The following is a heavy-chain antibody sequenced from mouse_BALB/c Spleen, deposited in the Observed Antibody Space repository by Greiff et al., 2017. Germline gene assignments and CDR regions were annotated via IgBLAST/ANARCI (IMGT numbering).Heavy chain of an antibody. CDR1: GFSLTSYG. V-gene: IGHV2-9*02. J-gene: IGHJ1*01. Sequence: QVQLQQSGPGLVAPSQSLSITCTVSGFSLTSYGVHWVRQPPGKGLEWLGVIWAGGSTNYNSALMSRLGISKDNSKSQVFLKMNSLQTDDTAMYYCARGVYGSSYGYFDVWGAGTTVTVSS. CDR3: ARGVYGSSYGYFDV. CDR2: IWAGGST. D-gene: IGHD1-1*01.